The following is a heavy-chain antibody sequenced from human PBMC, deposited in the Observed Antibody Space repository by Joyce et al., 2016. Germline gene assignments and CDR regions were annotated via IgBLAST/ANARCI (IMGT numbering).Heavy chain of an antibody. D-gene: IGHD6-6*01. V-gene: IGHV4-34*02. CDR3: ARRRAAPGYWYFDL. Sequence: QGLLQQWGAGLLKPSETLSLSCAVYGGSCSGYYWCWIRQPPGKGLEWAGEINESGSTNYSPSLKSRLTTSVDTSKNQFSLKVIAVTAADTAVYYCARRRAAPGYWYFDLWGRGTLVTVSS. CDR1: GGSCSGYY. CDR2: INESGST. J-gene: IGHJ2*01.